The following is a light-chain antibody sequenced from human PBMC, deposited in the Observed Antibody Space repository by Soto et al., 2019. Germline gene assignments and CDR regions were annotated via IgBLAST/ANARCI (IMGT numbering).Light chain of an antibody. V-gene: IGKV3-15*01. Sequence: EILMTQSPVTLSVSPGERATLSCRASQSVSSNLAWYQQKPGQAPSLLIYGAFTRATGIPARFSGTGSGTELTLTISSLQSEDFALYYCQQYNDWPLTFGQATKVEI. CDR1: QSVSSN. J-gene: IGKJ1*01. CDR3: QQYNDWPLT. CDR2: GAF.